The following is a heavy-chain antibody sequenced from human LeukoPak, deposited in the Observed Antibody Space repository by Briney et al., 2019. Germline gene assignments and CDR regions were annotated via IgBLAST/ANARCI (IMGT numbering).Heavy chain of an antibody. D-gene: IGHD1-26*01. CDR1: GFTFSSYT. J-gene: IGHJ4*02. Sequence: GGSLRLSCAASGFTFSSYTMSWVRQAPGKGLEWVSAISGSGGSTYYADSLKGRFTISRDNSKNTLYLQMNSLRAEDTAVYYCANRPYSGSYQYFDYWGQGTLVTVSS. CDR2: ISGSGGST. V-gene: IGHV3-23*01. CDR3: ANRPYSGSYQYFDY.